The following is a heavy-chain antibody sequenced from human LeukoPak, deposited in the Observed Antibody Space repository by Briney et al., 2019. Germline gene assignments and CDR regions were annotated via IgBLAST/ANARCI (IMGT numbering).Heavy chain of an antibody. V-gene: IGHV3-23*01. CDR1: GFTFKSYA. CDR3: ASDGGPFDH. J-gene: IGHJ4*02. D-gene: IGHD3-3*01. CDR2: IIISGGST. Sequence: PGGSLRLSCAASGFTFKSYAMSWVRQAPGKGLEWVSSIIISGGSTFYADSVKGRFTISRDNSKNTLYLQMDSLRAEDTAVYYCASDGGPFDHWGQGTLVTVSS.